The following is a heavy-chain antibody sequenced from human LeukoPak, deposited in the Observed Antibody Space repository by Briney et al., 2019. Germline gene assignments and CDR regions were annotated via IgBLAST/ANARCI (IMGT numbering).Heavy chain of an antibody. Sequence: GGSLRLSCAASGFTFSSYWMSWVRQAPGKGLEWVANIKQDGSEKYYVDSVKGRFTISRDNSKNTLYLQMNSLRAEDTAVYYCAKEWSIYGDYKYYFDYWGQGTLVTVSS. V-gene: IGHV3-7*01. J-gene: IGHJ4*02. CDR2: IKQDGSEK. CDR3: AKEWSIYGDYKYYFDY. CDR1: GFTFSSYW. D-gene: IGHD4-17*01.